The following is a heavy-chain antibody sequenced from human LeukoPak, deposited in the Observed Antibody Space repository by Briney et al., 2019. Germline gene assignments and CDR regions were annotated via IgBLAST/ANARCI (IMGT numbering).Heavy chain of an antibody. J-gene: IGHJ4*02. D-gene: IGHD2-8*01. CDR1: GFSVSSNC. CDR3: AKDRMVYAI. V-gene: IGHV3-53*01. CDR2: IYSGGST. Sequence: GGSLRLSCAASGFSVSSNCMTWVRQAPGKGLEWVSVIYSGGSTYYTDSVKGRFTISRDNSKNTLYLQMNSLRAEDTAVYYCAKDRMVYAIWGQGTLVTVSS.